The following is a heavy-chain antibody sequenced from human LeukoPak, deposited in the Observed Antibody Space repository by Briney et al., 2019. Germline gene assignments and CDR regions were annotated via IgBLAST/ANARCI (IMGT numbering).Heavy chain of an antibody. V-gene: IGHV3-7*01. CDR3: ARKWSGYCSSPSGLDYYYYGMDV. CDR1: GFTFSSYW. Sequence: GGSLRLSCAASGFTFSSYWMSWVRQAPGKGLEWVANIKQDGSEKYYVDSVKGRFTISIDNAKNSLYLQMNSLRVEDTAVYYCARKWSGYCSSPSGLDYYYYGMDVWGKGTTVTVSS. D-gene: IGHD2-2*01. J-gene: IGHJ6*04. CDR2: IKQDGSEK.